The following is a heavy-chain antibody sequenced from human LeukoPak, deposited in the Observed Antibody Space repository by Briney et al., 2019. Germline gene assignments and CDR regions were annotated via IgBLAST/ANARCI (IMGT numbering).Heavy chain of an antibody. J-gene: IGHJ4*02. CDR3: VINRGAQ. Sequence: GGSLRLSCAASGFNFNKYDMTWARQAPGKGLEWVSYISSSVSSTQYADSVRGRFTISRDNSKNLLYLQMDNLRAEDTAVYYCVINRGAQWGQGTLVTVSS. CDR2: ISSSVSST. D-gene: IGHD2/OR15-2a*01. CDR1: GFNFNKYD. V-gene: IGHV3-48*03.